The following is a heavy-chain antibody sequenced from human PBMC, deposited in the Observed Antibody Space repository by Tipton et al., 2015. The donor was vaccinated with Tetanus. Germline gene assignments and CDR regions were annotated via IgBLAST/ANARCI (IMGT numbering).Heavy chain of an antibody. CDR2: IFHTGGT. D-gene: IGHD3-10*01. J-gene: IGHJ5*01. CDR3: ARSHGSGGLLWFDS. Sequence: LRLSCTVSGGSINNGAYTWSWIRQSPGKGLEWIGYIFHTGGTYYNPSLKSRVTISVDGPKNQFSLNLKSVTAAGTAVYYCARSHGSGGLLWFDSWGQGTLVTVSS. V-gene: IGHV4-30-2*06. CDR1: GGSINNGAYT.